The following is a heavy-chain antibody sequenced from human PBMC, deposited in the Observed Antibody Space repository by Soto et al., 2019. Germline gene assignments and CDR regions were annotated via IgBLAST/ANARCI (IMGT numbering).Heavy chain of an antibody. Sequence: SGPTLVNPTQTLTLTCTFSGFSLTTNEMCLSWIRQPPGKALEWLALIDWDDNKYSTTYLKTGLTISKDTSRNQVVLTMTNMDPADTGTYYCARHPQVGATFDYWGQGILVTVSS. CDR3: ARHPQVGATFDY. J-gene: IGHJ4*02. CDR1: GFSLTTNEMC. V-gene: IGHV2-70*01. D-gene: IGHD1-26*01. CDR2: IDWDDNK.